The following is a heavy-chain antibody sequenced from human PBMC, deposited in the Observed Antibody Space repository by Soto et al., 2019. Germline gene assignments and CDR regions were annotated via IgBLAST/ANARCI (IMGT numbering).Heavy chain of an antibody. CDR2: IYYLGGT. D-gene: IGHD3-16*01. CDR1: GGSVSSENYY. J-gene: IGHJ6*02. CDR3: SSPVWDSKNV. Sequence: QVQLQESGPGLVKPSETLSLTCTVSGGSVSSENYYWSWVRQPPGKGLEWLGYIYYLGGTKYNPSPRSRVTIALDATKVQFSLKLNSGKVADTAVYYYSSPVWDSKNVWGQGPTVAVSS. V-gene: IGHV4-61*01.